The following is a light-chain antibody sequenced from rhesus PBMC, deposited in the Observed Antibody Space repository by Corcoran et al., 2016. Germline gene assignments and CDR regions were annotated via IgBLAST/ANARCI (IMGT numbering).Light chain of an antibody. CDR3: LQSSNWPS. CDR1: QSVSSY. J-gene: IGKJ2*01. V-gene: IGKV3-24*04. Sequence: EIVMTQSPATLALSPGERATLSCRASQSVSSYLAWYQQKPGQAPRLLSYGASSRATGIPDRFSGSGSGIEFTRTISSLEPEDVGVYFCLQSSNWPSFGQGTKVEIK. CDR2: GAS.